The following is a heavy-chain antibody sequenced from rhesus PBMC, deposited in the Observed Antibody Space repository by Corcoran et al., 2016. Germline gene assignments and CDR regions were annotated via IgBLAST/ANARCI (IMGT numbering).Heavy chain of an antibody. CDR1: GGSFSGYY. D-gene: IGHD6-31*01. Sequence: QVQLQESGPGLVKPSETLSLTCAVSGGSFSGYYWGWIRQPPGKGLEGFGYISGSRGSTDYNPSLKSRVTSSTDTSKNQFSLKLSSVTAADTAVYYCARDHRAAAGCFDYWGQGVLVTVSS. CDR2: ISGSRGST. J-gene: IGHJ4*01. CDR3: ARDHRAAAGCFDY. V-gene: IGHV4-165*01.